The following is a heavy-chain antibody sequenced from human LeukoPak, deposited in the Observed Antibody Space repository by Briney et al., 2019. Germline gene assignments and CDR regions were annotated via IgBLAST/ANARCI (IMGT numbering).Heavy chain of an antibody. CDR2: ISAFNGNT. J-gene: IGHJ4*02. D-gene: IGHD3-10*01. CDR1: GYTFTSYD. V-gene: IGHV1-18*01. Sequence: GASVKVSCKASGYTFTSYDIVWVRQAPGQGLEWMGWISAFNGNTNNAQKVQGRVTMTTDTSTSTAYMELRSLTSDDTAMYYCARVYSSAFDHWGQRTLVTVTS. CDR3: ARVYSSAFDH.